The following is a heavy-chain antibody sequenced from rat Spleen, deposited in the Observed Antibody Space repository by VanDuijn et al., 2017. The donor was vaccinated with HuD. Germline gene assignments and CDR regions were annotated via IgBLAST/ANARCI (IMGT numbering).Heavy chain of an antibody. Sequence: EVHLVESDGGLVQPGRSLKLSCAASGFTFSDYYMAWVRQAPTTGLEWVATVSYDGSRTYYRDSVKGRFTISRDNIKRILYLQMDRLRSEDTATYFCARPNYPGFNFFDYWGQGVMVTVSS. CDR1: GFTFSDYY. CDR2: VSYDGSRT. CDR3: ARPNYPGFNFFDY. J-gene: IGHJ2*01. D-gene: IGHD1-4*01. V-gene: IGHV5-29*01.